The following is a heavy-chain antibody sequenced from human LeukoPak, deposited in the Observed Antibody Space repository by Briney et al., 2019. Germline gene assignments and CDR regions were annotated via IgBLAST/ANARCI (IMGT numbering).Heavy chain of an antibody. J-gene: IGHJ4*02. CDR2: ISGSGDST. V-gene: IGHV3-23*01. CDR3: AKAPVTTCRGAYCYPFDY. D-gene: IGHD2-21*01. CDR1: GFTFNNYA. Sequence: GGSLRLSCAASGFTFNNYAMSWVRQAPGKGLEWVSVISGSGDSTYYADSVKGRFTISRDSSKNTLFLQMNRLRPEDAAVYYCAKAPVTTCRGAYCYPFDYWGQGTLVTVSS.